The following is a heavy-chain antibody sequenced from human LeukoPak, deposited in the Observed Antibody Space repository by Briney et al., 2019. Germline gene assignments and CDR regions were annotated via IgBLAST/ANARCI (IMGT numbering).Heavy chain of an antibody. CDR1: GFTFSSHA. Sequence: GGSLRLSCAASGFTFSSHAMSWVRQAPGKGLEWVSAISGSGGSTYYADSVKGRFTISRDNSKNTLYLQMNSLRAEDTAVYYCAKAPRGSSGVLDYWGQGTLVTVSS. CDR3: AKAPRGSSGVLDY. D-gene: IGHD6-19*01. CDR2: ISGSGGST. V-gene: IGHV3-23*01. J-gene: IGHJ4*02.